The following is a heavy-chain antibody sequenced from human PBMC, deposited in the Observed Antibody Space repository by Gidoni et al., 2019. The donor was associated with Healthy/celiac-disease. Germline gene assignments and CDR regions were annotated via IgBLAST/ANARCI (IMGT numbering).Heavy chain of an antibody. J-gene: IGHJ3*02. Sequence: QVQLVESGGGVVQPGRSLRLSCAASGFTFSSYGMHWVRQAPGKGLEWVAVISYDGSNKYYADSVKGRFTISRDNSKNTLYLQMNSLRAEDTAVYYCAKEEYYYDSSGYSSLRVKDAFDIWGQGTMVTVSS. CDR3: AKEEYYYDSSGYSSLRVKDAFDI. V-gene: IGHV3-30*18. D-gene: IGHD3-22*01. CDR1: GFTFSSYG. CDR2: ISYDGSNK.